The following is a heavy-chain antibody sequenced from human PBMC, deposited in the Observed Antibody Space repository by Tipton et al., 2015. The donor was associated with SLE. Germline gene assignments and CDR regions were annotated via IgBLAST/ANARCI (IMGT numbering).Heavy chain of an antibody. D-gene: IGHD3-10*01. J-gene: IGHJ3*02. V-gene: IGHV4-38-2*02. CDR2: FYHGAT. Sequence: TLSLTCAVSGCSISSRYYCGWRRPPPGKGLEWIGSFYHGATYYNPSLKSRVPISLDTSKNQFSLKLSSVTAADTAIYYCARELTTMVRGVSLYAFDIWGQETMVTVSS. CDR1: GCSISSRYY. CDR3: ARELTTMVRGVSLYAFDI.